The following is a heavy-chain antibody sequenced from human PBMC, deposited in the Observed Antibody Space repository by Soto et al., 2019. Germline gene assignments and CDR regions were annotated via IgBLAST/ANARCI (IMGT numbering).Heavy chain of an antibody. CDR2: ISAYNGNT. J-gene: IGHJ4*01. Sequence: GGSMEVSCQASGYTFSSHCFSWGGQAPGQGLEWMGWISAYNGNTNYAQKLQGRVTMTTDTSTSTAYMELRSLRSDDTAVYYCARYRPSRGGITTVLGVISIVPHFYYWG. CDR3: ARYRPSRGGITTVLGVISIVPHFYY. D-gene: IGHD3-10*01. V-gene: IGHV1-18*01. CDR1: GYTFSSHC.